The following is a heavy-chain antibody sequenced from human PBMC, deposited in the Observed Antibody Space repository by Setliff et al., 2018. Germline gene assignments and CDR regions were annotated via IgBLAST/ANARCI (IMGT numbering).Heavy chain of an antibody. CDR1: GFAFASHN. V-gene: IGHV3-21*01. D-gene: IGHD2-15*01. CDR2: LSSANNYI. Sequence: PGGSLRLSCAASGFAFASHNMLWVRQAPGKGLEWVSSLSSANNYIVYADSVKGRFTISRDNSKNTLYLQMNSLRPEDTAVYYCARTCSGSGCYAGLESWGQGTPVTVS. J-gene: IGHJ4*02. CDR3: ARTCSGSGCYAGLES.